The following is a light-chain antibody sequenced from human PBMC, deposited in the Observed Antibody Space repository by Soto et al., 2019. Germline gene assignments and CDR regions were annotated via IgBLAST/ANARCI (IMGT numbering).Light chain of an antibody. CDR2: AAS. CDR3: QQYYSYAWT. CDR1: QGISSY. Sequence: IQMTQSPSSFSASTGDRVTITCRASQGISSYLAWYQQKPGKAPKLLIYAASTLQSGVPSRFSGSGSGTDFTLTISCLQSEDFATYYCQQYYSYAWTFGQGTKVDIK. J-gene: IGKJ1*01. V-gene: IGKV1-8*01.